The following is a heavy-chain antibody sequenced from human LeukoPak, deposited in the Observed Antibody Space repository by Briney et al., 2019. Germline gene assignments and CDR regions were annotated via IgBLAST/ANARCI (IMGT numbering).Heavy chain of an antibody. Sequence: PSQTLSLTCTVSGGSISSGGYYWSWIRQHPGKGLEWIGYIYYSGSTYYNPSLKSRVTISVDTSKNQFSLKLSSVTAADTAVYYCARAASIVATINAFDIWGQGTMVTVSS. CDR1: GGSISSGGYY. J-gene: IGHJ3*02. D-gene: IGHD5-12*01. CDR3: ARAASIVATINAFDI. CDR2: IYYSGST. V-gene: IGHV4-31*03.